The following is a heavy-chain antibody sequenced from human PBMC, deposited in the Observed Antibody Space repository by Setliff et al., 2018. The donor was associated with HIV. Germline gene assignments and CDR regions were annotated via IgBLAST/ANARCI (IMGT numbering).Heavy chain of an antibody. D-gene: IGHD6-19*01. J-gene: IGHJ6*03. V-gene: IGHV3-9*01. CDR1: GFTFSTFA. CDR2: ITWQGGVL. CDR3: VKGGSLAGQFYYYMHV. Sequence: PGGSLRLSCVASGFTFSTFAMHWVRQAPGKGLEWVSGITWQGGVLGYADSVKGRFTITRDNVVNSLYLQMASVTTEDTASYFCVKGGSLAGQFYYYMHVWGKGTTVTVSS.